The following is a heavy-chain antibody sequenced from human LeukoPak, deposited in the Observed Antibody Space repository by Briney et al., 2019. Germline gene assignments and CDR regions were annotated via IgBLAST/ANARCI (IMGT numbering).Heavy chain of an antibody. Sequence: GGSLRLSCAASGFTFSSYSMNWVRQAPGKGLEWVSSISSSSSYIYYADSVKGRFTISRDNAKNSLYLQMNSLRAEDTAVYYCAREGGIAARPAYELDYWGQGTLVTVSS. CDR1: GFTFSSYS. J-gene: IGHJ4*02. D-gene: IGHD6-6*01. CDR2: ISSSSSYI. CDR3: AREGGIAARPAYELDY. V-gene: IGHV3-21*01.